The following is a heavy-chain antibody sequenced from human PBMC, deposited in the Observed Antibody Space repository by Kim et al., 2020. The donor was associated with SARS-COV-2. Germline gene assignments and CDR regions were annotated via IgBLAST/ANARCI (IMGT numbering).Heavy chain of an antibody. CDR2: ISWNSGSI. V-gene: IGHV3-9*01. CDR1: GFTFGDYA. D-gene: IGHD1-7*01. Sequence: GGSLRLSCAASGFTFGDYAMHWVRQAPGKGLEWVSGISWNSGSIGYADSVKGRFTISRDNAKNSLYLQMNSLRAEDTALYYCAKDMGELDSNWYFDLWGRGTLVTVSS. J-gene: IGHJ2*01. CDR3: AKDMGELDSNWYFDL.